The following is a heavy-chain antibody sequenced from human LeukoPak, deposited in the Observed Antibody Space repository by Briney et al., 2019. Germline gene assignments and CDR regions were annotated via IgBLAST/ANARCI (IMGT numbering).Heavy chain of an antibody. V-gene: IGHV3-33*01. Sequence: GRSLRLSCAASGFTFENYGMHWVRQAPGKGLEWVAVIWYDGSNKYYPDSVKGRFTMSRDNSKNTLYLQMNNLRAEDTAVYYCASSGYWGQGTLVTVSS. CDR3: ASSGY. J-gene: IGHJ4*02. CDR2: IWYDGSNK. CDR1: GFTFENYG. D-gene: IGHD6-19*01.